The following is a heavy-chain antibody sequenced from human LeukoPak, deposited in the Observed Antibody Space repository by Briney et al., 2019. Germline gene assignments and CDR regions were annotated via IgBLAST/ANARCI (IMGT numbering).Heavy chain of an antibody. CDR1: GYTFTGYY. J-gene: IGHJ6*02. V-gene: IGHV1-2*02. Sequence: ASVKVSCKASGYTFTGYYMHWVRQAPGQGLEWMGWINPSSGGTKSAQKFQGRVTMTRDTSISTGYMELSGLASDDAAVYYCARTSVEVGQNYYGMDVWGQGTTVTVSS. CDR2: INPSSGGT. CDR3: ARTSVEVGQNYYGMDV. D-gene: IGHD3-22*01.